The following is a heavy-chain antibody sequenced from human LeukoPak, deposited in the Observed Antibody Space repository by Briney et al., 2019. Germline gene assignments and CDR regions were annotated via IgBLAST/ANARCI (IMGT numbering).Heavy chain of an antibody. D-gene: IGHD6-13*01. CDR1: GGSISSYY. CDR3: ARVTGYMVEDYFDY. Sequence: PETLSLTCTVSGGSISSYYWSWIRQPAGKGLEWIGRIHTSGSTNYNPSLKSRVTISVDTSKNHFSLRLSSVTAADTAVYYCARVTGYMVEDYFDYWGQGTLVTVSS. V-gene: IGHV4-4*07. CDR2: IHTSGST. J-gene: IGHJ4*02.